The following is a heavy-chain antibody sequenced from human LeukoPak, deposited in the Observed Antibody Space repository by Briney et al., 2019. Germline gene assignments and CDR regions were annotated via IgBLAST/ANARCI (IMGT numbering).Heavy chain of an antibody. CDR2: IYHSGST. V-gene: IGHV4-30-2*01. J-gene: IGHJ4*02. CDR1: GGSISSGGYS. D-gene: IGHD3-22*01. Sequence: SETLSLTCAVSGGSISSGGYSWSWIRRPPGKGLEWIGYIYHSGSTYYNPSLKSRVTISVNRSKNQFSLKLSSVTAADTAVYYCARGPYYYDSSGYYYVPYYFDYWGQGTLVTVSS. CDR3: ARGPYYYDSSGYYYVPYYFDY.